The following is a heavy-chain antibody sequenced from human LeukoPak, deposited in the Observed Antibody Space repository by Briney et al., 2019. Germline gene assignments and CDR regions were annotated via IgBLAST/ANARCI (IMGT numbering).Heavy chain of an antibody. Sequence: PGGSLRLSCAASEFTLRNYWMSWVRQAPGKGLEWVATIKEDGSEKYYVDSVKGRFTTSRENAKNSLYLQMNSLRAEDTAVYYCARSFYGHDPYYCYMDVWGKGTTVTVSS. CDR3: ARSFYGHDPYYCYMDV. CDR2: IKEDGSEK. D-gene: IGHD2-2*01. J-gene: IGHJ6*03. V-gene: IGHV3-7*01. CDR1: EFTLRNYW.